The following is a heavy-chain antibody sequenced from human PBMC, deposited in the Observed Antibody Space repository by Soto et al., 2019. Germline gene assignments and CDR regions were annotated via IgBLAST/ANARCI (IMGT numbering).Heavy chain of an antibody. V-gene: IGHV4-31*03. CDR2: IYYSGST. J-gene: IGHJ5*02. Sequence: SETLSLTCTVSDGSISSGGYYWSWIRQHPGKGLEWIGYIYYSGSTYYNPSLKSRVTISVDTSKNQFSLKLSSVTAADTAVYYCARASRDYSAHWFEPWGQGTLVTVSS. D-gene: IGHD4-4*01. CDR1: DGSISSGGYY. CDR3: ARASRDYSAHWFEP.